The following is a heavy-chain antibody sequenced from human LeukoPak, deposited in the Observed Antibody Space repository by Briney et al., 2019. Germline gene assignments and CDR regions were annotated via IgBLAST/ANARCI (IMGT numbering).Heavy chain of an antibody. Sequence: SETLSLTCTVSGYSISSGYYWGWIRQPPGKGLEWIGSIYHSGSTYYNPSLESRVTISVDTSKNQFSLKLSSVTAADTAVYYCARSRYYDSSGYLNWLDPWGQGTLVTVSS. J-gene: IGHJ5*02. V-gene: IGHV4-38-2*02. CDR2: IYHSGST. D-gene: IGHD3-22*01. CDR3: ARSRYYDSSGYLNWLDP. CDR1: GYSISSGYY.